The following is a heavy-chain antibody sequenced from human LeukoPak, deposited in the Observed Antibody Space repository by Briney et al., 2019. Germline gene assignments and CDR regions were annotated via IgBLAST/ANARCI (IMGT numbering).Heavy chain of an antibody. D-gene: IGHD6-13*01. CDR2: ISYDGSNK. CDR3: AKDPQQLAQPEYYFDY. Sequence: ETGGSLRLSCAASGFTFSGSALHWVRQAPGKGLEWVAVISYDGSNKYYADSVKGRFTVSRDNSKNTLYLQMNSLRAEDTAVYYCAKDPQQLAQPEYYFDYWGQGTLVTVSS. V-gene: IGHV3-30*04. J-gene: IGHJ4*02. CDR1: GFTFSGSA.